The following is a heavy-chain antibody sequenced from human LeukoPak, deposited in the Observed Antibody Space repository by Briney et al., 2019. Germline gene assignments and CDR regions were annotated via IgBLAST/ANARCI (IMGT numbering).Heavy chain of an antibody. Sequence: ASVKVSCKASGYTFTGYYMHWVRQAPGQGLEWMGRINPNSGGTNYAQKFQGRVTMTRDTSISTAYMELSRLRSDDTAVYYCAREAGRDGYNSVYYYYYMDVWGKGTTVTVSS. CDR3: AREAGRDGYNSVYYYYYMDV. CDR1: GYTFTGYY. D-gene: IGHD5-24*01. CDR2: INPNSGGT. J-gene: IGHJ6*03. V-gene: IGHV1-2*06.